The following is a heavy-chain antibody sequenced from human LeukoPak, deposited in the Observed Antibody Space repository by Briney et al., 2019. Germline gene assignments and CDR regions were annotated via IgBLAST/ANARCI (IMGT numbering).Heavy chain of an antibody. CDR1: GFTFSSYA. CDR3: AKDRRRWALYGSTPDY. V-gene: IGHV3-23*01. J-gene: IGHJ4*02. Sequence: GGSLRLSCAASGFTFSSYAMSWVRQAPGKGLEWVSAISGSGGSTYYADSVKGRFTISRDNSKNTLYLQMNSLRAEDTAVYYCAKDRRRWALYGSTPDYWGQGTLVTVSS. CDR2: ISGSGGST. D-gene: IGHD2-2*02.